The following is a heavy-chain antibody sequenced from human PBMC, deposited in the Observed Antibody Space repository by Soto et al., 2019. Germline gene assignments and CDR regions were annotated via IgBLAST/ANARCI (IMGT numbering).Heavy chain of an antibody. CDR2: IYYSGST. V-gene: IGHV4-39*01. CDR3: GRKQLGYSYGYAIDY. J-gene: IGHJ4*02. D-gene: IGHD5-18*01. CDR1: GGSISSSSYY. Sequence: SETLSLTCTVSGGSISSSSYYWGWIRQPPGKGLEWIGSIYYSGSTYYSPSLKSRVTISVDTSKNQFSLKLSSVTAADTAVYYCGRKQLGYSYGYAIDYWGQGTLVTVSS.